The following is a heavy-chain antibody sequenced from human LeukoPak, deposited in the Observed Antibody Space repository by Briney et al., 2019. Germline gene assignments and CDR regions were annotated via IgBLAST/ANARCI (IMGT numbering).Heavy chain of an antibody. J-gene: IGHJ4*02. Sequence: GGSLRLSCAASGFTFSSYAMSWVRQAPGKGLEWVAFIRYDGSNKYYADSVKGRFTISRDNSKNTLYLQMNSLRAEDTAVYYCASGYSSSWPTDYWGQGTLVTVSS. V-gene: IGHV3-30*02. CDR3: ASGYSSSWPTDY. D-gene: IGHD6-13*01. CDR1: GFTFSSYA. CDR2: IRYDGSNK.